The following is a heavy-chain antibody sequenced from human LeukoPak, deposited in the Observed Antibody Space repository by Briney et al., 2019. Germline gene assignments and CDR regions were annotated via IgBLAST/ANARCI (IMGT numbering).Heavy chain of an antibody. CDR3: AKDYPPFYYDSSGYFDY. D-gene: IGHD3-22*01. J-gene: IGHJ4*02. V-gene: IGHV3-30*18. CDR1: GFTFSSYG. Sequence: GGSLRLSCAASGFTFSSYGMHWVRQAPGKGLEWVAVISYDGSNKYYADSVKGRFTISRDNSKNTLYLQMNSLRAEDTAVYYSAKDYPPFYYDSSGYFDYWGQGTLVTVSS. CDR2: ISYDGSNK.